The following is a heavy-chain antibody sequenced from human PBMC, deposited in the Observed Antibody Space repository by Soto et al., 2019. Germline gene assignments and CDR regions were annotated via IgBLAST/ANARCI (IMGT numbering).Heavy chain of an antibody. CDR3: ANVITGRTWYGRPAHDF. V-gene: IGHV3-30*18. J-gene: IGHJ4*02. CDR2: IPDDGRNK. Sequence: GGSLRLSCAASGFTFSSYGMHWVRQAPGKGLEWVAVIPDDGRNKYYADSVKGRFTTSRDNSKNTLYLQMNSLKTEDTAVYYCANVITGRTWYGRPAHDFWGQGALVTVSS. D-gene: IGHD3-22*01. CDR1: GFTFSSYG.